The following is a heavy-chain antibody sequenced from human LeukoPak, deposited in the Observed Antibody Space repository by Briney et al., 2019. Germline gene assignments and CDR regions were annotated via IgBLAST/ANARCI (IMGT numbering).Heavy chain of an antibody. CDR2: IYYSGST. CDR3: ARARYGSSGYYYPARDFDY. D-gene: IGHD3-22*01. CDR1: GGSISSGGYY. Sequence: SETLSLTCTVSGGSISSGGYYWSWIRQHPGKGLEWIGYIYYSGSTYYNPSLKSRVTISVDTSKNQFSLKLSSVTAADTAVYYCARARYGSSGYYYPARDFDYWGQGTLVTVSS. J-gene: IGHJ4*02. V-gene: IGHV4-31*03.